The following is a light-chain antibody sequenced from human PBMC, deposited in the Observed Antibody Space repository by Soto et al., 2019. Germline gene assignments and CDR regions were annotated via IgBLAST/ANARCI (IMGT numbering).Light chain of an antibody. CDR1: HSVSSY. Sequence: EIVLTQSPATLSLSPGERATLSCRSSHSVSSYLAWYPQKPGQAPRLLIYDSSNRATVIPARFSGSGSGTDFTFSITSSAPDDCVVDYCQQRSNWSYYFGQGTKLEIK. V-gene: IGKV3-11*01. J-gene: IGKJ2*01. CDR3: QQRSNWSYY. CDR2: DSS.